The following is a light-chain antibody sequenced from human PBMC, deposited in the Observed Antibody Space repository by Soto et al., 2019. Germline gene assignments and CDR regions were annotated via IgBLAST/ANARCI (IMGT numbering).Light chain of an antibody. Sequence: MAPPPSAEYTSAGESMTITCRASQSVNIWLAGYQQKPGKAPKLLIYSASTLQSGVPSRFSGTGSGTDFTLTISSLQPEDFATYYCQQADSFPLTFGQGTRPEI. CDR3: QQADSFPLT. V-gene: IGKV1-12*01. J-gene: IGKJ5*01. CDR2: SAS. CDR1: QSVNIW.